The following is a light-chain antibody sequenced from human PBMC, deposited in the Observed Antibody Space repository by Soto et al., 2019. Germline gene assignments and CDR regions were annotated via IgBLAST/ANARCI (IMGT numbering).Light chain of an antibody. CDR3: CSYAGSRTFV. V-gene: IGLV2-23*01. Sequence: QSALTQPASVSGSPGQSITISCTATSSDVGSYNLVSWYQQHPGKAPKLIIYEGTKRPSGISHRFSGSKSDNTASLTISGLRAEDEAHYHCCSYAGSRTFVFGGGTKVTVL. CDR2: EGT. J-gene: IGLJ3*02. CDR1: SSDVGSYNL.